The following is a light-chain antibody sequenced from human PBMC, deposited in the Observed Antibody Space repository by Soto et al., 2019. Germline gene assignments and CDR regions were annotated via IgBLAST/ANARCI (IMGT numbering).Light chain of an antibody. CDR2: GTS. CDR3: HPFGSSLT. CDR1: QSVSTSF. Sequence: EIVLTQSPGTLSLSPGDRATLSCRASQSVSTSFLAWYQQTPGQAPRLLIYGTSSRATGIPDRFSGSGSGTGFTLTISRLEPEDFAVDFCHPFGSSLTFGQRTTVEIK. J-gene: IGKJ1*01. V-gene: IGKV3-20*01.